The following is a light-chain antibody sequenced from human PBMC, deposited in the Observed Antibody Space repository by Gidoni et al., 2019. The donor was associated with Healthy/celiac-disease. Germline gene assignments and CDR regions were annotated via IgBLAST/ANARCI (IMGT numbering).Light chain of an antibody. Sequence: QSALTQPAPTSASPGQSITISCTGTSSDVGSSNLVSWYQQHPGKAPKLMIYEGSKRPSGVSNRFSGSKSGNTASRTISGPQAEDEADYYCCSYAGSYVFGTGTKVTVL. V-gene: IGLV2-23*01. CDR2: EGS. CDR3: CSYAGSYV. J-gene: IGLJ1*01. CDR1: SSDVGSSNL.